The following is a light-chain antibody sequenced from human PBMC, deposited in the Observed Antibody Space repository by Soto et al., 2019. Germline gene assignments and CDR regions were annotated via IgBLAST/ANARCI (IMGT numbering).Light chain of an antibody. V-gene: IGLV4-69*01. CDR2: LNSDGSH. CDR3: QTWGTGIQVI. Sequence: QLVLTQSPSASASLGASVKLTCTLSSGHSTYAIAWHQQQPEKGPRYLMKLNSDGSHSKGDGIPDRFSGSSSGAERYLTISSLQSEDEADYYCQTWGTGIQVIFGGGPKLTVL. J-gene: IGLJ2*01. CDR1: SGHSTYA.